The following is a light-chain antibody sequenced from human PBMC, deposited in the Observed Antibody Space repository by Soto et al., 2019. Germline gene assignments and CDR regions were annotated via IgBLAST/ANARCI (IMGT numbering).Light chain of an antibody. CDR3: QQYNSWPPIT. CDR1: QSVSSN. J-gene: IGKJ5*01. CDR2: GAS. Sequence: EIVMTQSPATLSVSPGERATLSCRASQSVSSNLAWYQQKPGQAPRLLIYGASTRATGIPARFSGSESGTEFTLTISSLRSEDFAVYYCQQYNSWPPITFGQGTRLEIK. V-gene: IGKV3-15*01.